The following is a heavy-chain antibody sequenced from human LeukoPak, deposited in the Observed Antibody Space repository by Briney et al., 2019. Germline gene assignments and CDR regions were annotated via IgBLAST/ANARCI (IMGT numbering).Heavy chain of an antibody. CDR2: IYYSGST. Sequence: SETLSLTCTVSGGSISSYYWSWIRQPPGKGLEWIGYIYYSGSTNYNPPLKSRVTISVDTSKNQFSLKLSSVTAADTAVYYCARESAYYSSPDYWGQGTLVTVSS. CDR1: GGSISSYY. V-gene: IGHV4-59*01. J-gene: IGHJ4*02. D-gene: IGHD6-13*01. CDR3: ARESAYYSSPDY.